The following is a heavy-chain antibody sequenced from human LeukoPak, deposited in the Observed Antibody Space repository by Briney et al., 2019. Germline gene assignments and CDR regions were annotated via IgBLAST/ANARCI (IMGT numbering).Heavy chain of an antibody. Sequence: SETLSLTCTVSGGSISSYYWSWIRQPAGKGLEWIGRIYTSGSTNYNPSLKSRVTMSVDTSKNQFSLELSSVTAADTAVYYCARDRGGYDFWSGNDAFDIWGQGTMVTVSS. CDR1: GGSISSYY. J-gene: IGHJ3*02. CDR3: ARDRGGYDFWSGNDAFDI. V-gene: IGHV4-4*07. CDR2: IYTSGST. D-gene: IGHD3-3*01.